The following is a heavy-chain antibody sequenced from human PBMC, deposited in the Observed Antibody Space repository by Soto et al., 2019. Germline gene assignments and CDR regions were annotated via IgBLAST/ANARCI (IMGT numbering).Heavy chain of an antibody. CDR3: ARWGRQLRSDWFDP. Sequence: GSSVKVSCKASGGTLSSYAISWVRQAPGQGLEWMGGIIPIFGTANYAQKFQGRVTITADESTSTAYMELSSLRSEDTAVYYCARWGRQLRSDWFDPWGQGTLVTVSS. J-gene: IGHJ5*02. D-gene: IGHD2-2*01. V-gene: IGHV1-69*13. CDR2: IIPIFGTA. CDR1: GGTLSSYA.